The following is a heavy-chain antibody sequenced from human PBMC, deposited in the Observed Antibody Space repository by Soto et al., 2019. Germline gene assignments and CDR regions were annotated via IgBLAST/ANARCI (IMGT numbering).Heavy chain of an antibody. CDR2: ISYDGSNT. J-gene: IGHJ4*02. D-gene: IGHD3-22*01. CDR1: GFTFNTCG. Sequence: GGSLRLSCAASGFTFNTCGMHWVRQAPGKGLEWVAVISYDGSNTYYADSVKGRFTISRDNSKNTLYLQMNSLRAEDTAVYYCAKSFPYYYDSSGPGDYSGQGTLVTVSS. CDR3: AKSFPYYYDSSGPGDY. V-gene: IGHV3-30*18.